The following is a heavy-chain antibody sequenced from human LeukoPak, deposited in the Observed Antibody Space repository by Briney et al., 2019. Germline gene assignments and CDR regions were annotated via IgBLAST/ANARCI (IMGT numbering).Heavy chain of an antibody. Sequence: PSQTLSLTCTVSGGSISSGSYYWSWIRQPAGKGLEWIGRIYTSGSTNYNPSLKSRVTISVDTSKNQFSLKLSSVTAADTAVYYCANSWDPGRFDPWGQGTLVTVSS. D-gene: IGHD6-13*01. CDR1: GGSISSGSYY. CDR3: ANSWDPGRFDP. V-gene: IGHV4-61*02. J-gene: IGHJ5*02. CDR2: IYTSGST.